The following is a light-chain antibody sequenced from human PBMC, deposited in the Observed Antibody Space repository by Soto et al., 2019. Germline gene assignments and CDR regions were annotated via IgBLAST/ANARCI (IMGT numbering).Light chain of an antibody. CDR1: QSVSSN. CDR2: GAS. V-gene: IGKV3-15*01. Sequence: EIVMTQSAATLSVSPGERATLSCRVSQSVSSNLAWYQQKPGQAPRLLIYGASTRATGIPARFSGSGSGTEFTLTISSLQSEDFAVYYCQQYNNWPPWTFGQGTKVEIK. CDR3: QQYNNWPPWT. J-gene: IGKJ1*01.